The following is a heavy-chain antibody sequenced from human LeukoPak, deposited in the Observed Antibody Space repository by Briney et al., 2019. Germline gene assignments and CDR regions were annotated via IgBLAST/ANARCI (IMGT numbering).Heavy chain of an antibody. J-gene: IGHJ5*02. D-gene: IGHD2-2*01. CDR1: GWSFNDYY. V-gene: IGHV4-34*01. CDR3: ARGQVPAARGYNWFDP. Sequence: SETLSLTCAVYGWSFNDYYWNWVRQAPGKGLEWIGEINARGDTNYNPSPKSRVTISVDSSKNQFSLTLTSMIAADTAIYYCARGQVPAARGYNWFDPWGQGTLVTVSS. CDR2: INARGDT.